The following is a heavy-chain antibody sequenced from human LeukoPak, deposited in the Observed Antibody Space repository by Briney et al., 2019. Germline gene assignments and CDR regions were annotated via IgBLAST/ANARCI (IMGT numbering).Heavy chain of an antibody. J-gene: IGHJ4*02. CDR3: TRHPAEGDY. Sequence: GGSLRLSCAASGFTFSDFYMSWIRQAPGKGLESVSYISGNSSNINYADSVKGRFTISRDNAKNSLYLQMSNLRAEDTAVYYCTRHPAEGDYWGQGTLVTVSS. D-gene: IGHD2-15*01. CDR2: ISGNSSNI. CDR1: GFTFSDFY. V-gene: IGHV3-11*03.